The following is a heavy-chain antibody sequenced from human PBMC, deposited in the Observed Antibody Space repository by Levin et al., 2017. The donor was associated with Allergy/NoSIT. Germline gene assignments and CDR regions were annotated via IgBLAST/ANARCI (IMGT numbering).Heavy chain of an antibody. J-gene: IGHJ6*03. Sequence: SVKVSCKASGGTFSSYAISWVRQAPGQGLEWMGGIIPIFGTANYAQKFQGRVTITADESTSTAYMELSSLRSEDTAVYYCARGLPYYYYMDVWGKGTTVTVSS. CDR3: ARGLPYYYYMDV. V-gene: IGHV1-69*13. CDR1: GGTFSSYA. CDR2: IIPIFGTA.